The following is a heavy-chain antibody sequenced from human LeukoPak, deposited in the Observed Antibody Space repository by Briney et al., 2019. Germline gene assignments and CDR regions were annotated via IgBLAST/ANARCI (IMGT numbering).Heavy chain of an antibody. CDR2: ISYDGSDK. V-gene: IGHV3-30*18. CDR3: AKEGCGDGCYSLAFDF. CDR1: GFPFSTFG. J-gene: IGHJ3*01. Sequence: TGGSLRLSCAASGFPFSTFGMHWVRQAPGKGLEWVALISYDGSDKDYADSVKGRFTISRDDSKNTLYLQMNSLRAEDTAVYYCAKEGCGDGCYSLAFDFWGHGTMVTVSS. D-gene: IGHD2-21*02.